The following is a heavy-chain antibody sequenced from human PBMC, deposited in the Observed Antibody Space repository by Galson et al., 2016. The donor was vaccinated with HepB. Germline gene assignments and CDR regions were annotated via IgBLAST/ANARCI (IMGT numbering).Heavy chain of an antibody. J-gene: IGHJ4*02. CDR3: ARRHEYCPPVGCSVDY. CDR2: DSVDGRRK. Sequence: SLRLSCAAPGFTFSNYGMHWVRQAPGKGLEWVAADSVDGRRKFYADSVKGRFTISRDNYNSMLFLQMSSLRADDTAVYYCARRHEYCPPVGCSVDYWGQGTLVSVSS. V-gene: IGHV3-30*03. D-gene: IGHD2/OR15-2a*01. CDR1: GFTFSNYG.